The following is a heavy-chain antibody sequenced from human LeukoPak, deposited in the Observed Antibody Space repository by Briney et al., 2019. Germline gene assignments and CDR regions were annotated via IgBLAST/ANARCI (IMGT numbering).Heavy chain of an antibody. CDR1: GGTFSSYA. V-gene: IGHV1-69*13. D-gene: IGHD6-6*01. CDR2: IIPIFGTA. CDR3: ASSSSTYYGMDV. J-gene: IGHJ6*02. Sequence: ASVKVSCKASGGTFSSYAISWVRLAPGQGLEWMGGIIPIFGTANYAQKFQGRVTITADESTSTAYMELSSLRSEDTAVYYCASSSSTYYGMDVWGQGTTVTVSS.